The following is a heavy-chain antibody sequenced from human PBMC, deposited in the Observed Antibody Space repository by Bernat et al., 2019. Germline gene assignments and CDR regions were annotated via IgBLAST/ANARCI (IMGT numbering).Heavy chain of an antibody. J-gene: IGHJ4*02. Sequence: EVQLVESGGGLVQPGGSLRLSCAASGFTVSSNYMSWVRQAPGKGLEWVSVIYSGGSTYYADSVKGRFTISRDNAKNSLYLQMNSLRDEDTAVYYCARLETDIAARRVDYWGQGTLVTVSS. CDR3: ARLETDIAARRVDY. D-gene: IGHD6-6*01. V-gene: IGHV3-66*01. CDR2: IYSGGST. CDR1: GFTVSSNY.